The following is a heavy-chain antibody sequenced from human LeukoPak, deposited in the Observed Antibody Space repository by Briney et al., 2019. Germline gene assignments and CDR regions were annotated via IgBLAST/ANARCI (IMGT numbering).Heavy chain of an antibody. D-gene: IGHD2-2*01. CDR1: GYTFTSYD. Sequence: ASVKVSCKASGYTFTSYDIHWVRQATGQGLEWMGWMSPNSGNTVYAQKFQGRVTMTRNTSISTAYMELSSLSSEDTAVYYCARGCSSTTCSWPFDYWGQGTLVTVSS. J-gene: IGHJ4*02. V-gene: IGHV1-8*01. CDR3: ARGCSSTTCSWPFDY. CDR2: MSPNSGNT.